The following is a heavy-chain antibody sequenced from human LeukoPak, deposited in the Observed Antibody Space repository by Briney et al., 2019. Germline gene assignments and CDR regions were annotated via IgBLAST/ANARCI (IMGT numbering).Heavy chain of an antibody. D-gene: IGHD5-12*01. CDR2: IYYSGST. CDR3: ARRAFDENSGYDFVGDDAFDI. V-gene: IGHV4-39*01. Sequence: PSETLSLTCTVSGGSISSSSYNWGWIRQPPGKGLEWIGSIYYSGSTYYNPSLKSRVTISVDTSKNQFSLKLSSVTAADTAVYYCARRAFDENSGYDFVGDDAFDIWGQGTMVTVSS. CDR1: GGSISSSSYN. J-gene: IGHJ3*02.